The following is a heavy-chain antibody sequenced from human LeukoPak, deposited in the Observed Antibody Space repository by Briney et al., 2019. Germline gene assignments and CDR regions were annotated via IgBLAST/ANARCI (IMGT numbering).Heavy chain of an antibody. CDR3: ATRSPYYFDY. CDR2: INPNSGGT. V-gene: IGHV1-2*02. CDR1: GYTFTGYY. Sequence: ASVKVSCEASGYTFTGYYMHWVRQAPGQGLEWMGWINPNSGGTNYAQKFQGRVTMTRDTSISTAYMELSSLRSEDTAVYYCATRSPYYFDYWGQGTLVTVSS. J-gene: IGHJ4*02.